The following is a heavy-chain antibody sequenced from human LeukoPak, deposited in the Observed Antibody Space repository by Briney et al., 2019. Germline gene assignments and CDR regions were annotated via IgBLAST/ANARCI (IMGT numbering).Heavy chain of an antibody. V-gene: IGHV1-18*01. J-gene: IGHJ6*02. CDR3: ARVPHGAAGTLYGMDV. CDR1: GYTFTSYG. CDR2: ISTYNGNT. Sequence: GASVKVSCKASGYTFTSYGIGWVRQAPGQGLEWMGWISTYNGNTNYAQKLQGRVTMITDTSTSTAYMDLRSLRSDDTAVYYCARVPHGAAGTLYGMDVWGQGTTVTVSS. D-gene: IGHD6-13*01.